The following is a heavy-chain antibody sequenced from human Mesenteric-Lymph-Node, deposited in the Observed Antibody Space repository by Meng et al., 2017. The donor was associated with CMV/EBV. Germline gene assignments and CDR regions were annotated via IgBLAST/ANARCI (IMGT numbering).Heavy chain of an antibody. J-gene: IGHJ4*02. CDR2: ITGSGTYM. CDR3: AKDDYYDSSGALGY. Sequence: GGSLRLSCVTSGFSFSTYSMGWVRQPPGKGLEWDSSITGSGTYMYYADSVKGRFTISRDNAKNSLYLQMNSLRAEDTALYYCAKDDYYDSSGALGYWGQGTLVTVSS. CDR1: GFSFSTYS. V-gene: IGHV3-21*04. D-gene: IGHD3-22*01.